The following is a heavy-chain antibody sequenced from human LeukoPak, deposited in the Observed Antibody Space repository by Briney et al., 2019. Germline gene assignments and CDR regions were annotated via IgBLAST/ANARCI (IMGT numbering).Heavy chain of an antibody. Sequence: PSETLSLTSSTRAGPISRYHWRWIRQPPGKGLEWIGDIYYNASTNYNPSLKSRVTISVDTSKNQFSLKLSSVTAADTAVYYCARHTIDAYNSHLFYYVVAVWGHGTTVTVSS. V-gene: IGHV4-59*08. J-gene: IGHJ6*02. CDR1: AGPISRYH. D-gene: IGHD5-24*01. CDR2: IYYNAST. CDR3: ARHTIDAYNSHLFYYVVAV.